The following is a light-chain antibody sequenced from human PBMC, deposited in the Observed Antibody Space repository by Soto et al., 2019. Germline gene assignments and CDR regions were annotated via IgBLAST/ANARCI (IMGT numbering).Light chain of an antibody. CDR3: SSYAGSSIPVA. J-gene: IGLJ2*01. CDR2: DVT. CDR1: SSDVGGYNF. V-gene: IGLV2-8*01. Sequence: HSALTQPPSASGSPGQSVTISCTGASSDVGGYNFVSWYQQHPGKAPKLMIYDVTKRPSGVPDRFSGSKSGNTASLTVSGLQADDEADYYCSSYAGSSIPVAFGGGTQLTVL.